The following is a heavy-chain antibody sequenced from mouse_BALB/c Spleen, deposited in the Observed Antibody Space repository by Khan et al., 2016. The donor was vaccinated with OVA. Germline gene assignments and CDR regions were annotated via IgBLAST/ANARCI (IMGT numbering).Heavy chain of an antibody. CDR2: ISGDSNTI. CDR1: GFTFSSYG. CDR3: ATSYFYGYYFVY. D-gene: IGHD1-1*01. Sequence: EVELVESGGGLVQPGGSRKLSCAASGFTFSSYGMHWVRQAPEKGLEWIAYISGDSNTIYYADTVKGRFTISRDNPKNTLFLQMTSLMSEDTARYYCATSYFYGYYFVYWGPGTPLTVSS. V-gene: IGHV5-17*02. J-gene: IGHJ2*01.